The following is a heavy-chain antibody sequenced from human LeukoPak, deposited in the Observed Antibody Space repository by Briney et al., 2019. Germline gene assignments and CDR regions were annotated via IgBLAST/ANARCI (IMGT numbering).Heavy chain of an antibody. V-gene: IGHV1-8*03. J-gene: IGHJ4*02. CDR3: ARAYSSSWYYFDY. D-gene: IGHD6-13*01. CDR1: GYSFVDYD. Sequence: ASVRVSCRASGYSFVDYDINWVRQAPGQGLEWMGWLTPSSDNTGYSQKFQGRVTITRNSSISTAYLELSSLRSEDTAVYYCARAYSSSWYYFDYRGQGTLLTVSS. CDR2: LTPSSDNT.